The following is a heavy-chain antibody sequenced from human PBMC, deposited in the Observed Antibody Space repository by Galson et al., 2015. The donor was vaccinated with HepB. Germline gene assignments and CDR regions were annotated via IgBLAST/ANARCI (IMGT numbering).Heavy chain of an antibody. D-gene: IGHD3-10*01. J-gene: IGHJ4*02. CDR2: INHSGST. CDR1: GGSFSGYY. CDR3: ARVTTVRGVMY. Sequence: SETLSLTCAVYGGSFSGYYWSWIRQPPGKGLEWIGEINHSGSTNYNPSLKSRVTISVDTSKNQFSLKLSSVTAADTAVYYCARVTTVRGVMYWGQGTLVTVSS. V-gene: IGHV4-34*01.